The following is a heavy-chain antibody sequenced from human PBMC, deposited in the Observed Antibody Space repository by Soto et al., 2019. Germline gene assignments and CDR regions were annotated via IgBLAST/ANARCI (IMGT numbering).Heavy chain of an antibody. D-gene: IGHD3-10*01. V-gene: IGHV4-34*01. J-gene: IGHJ6*02. Sequence: KTSETLSLTCAVYGGSFSGYYWSWIRQPPGKGLEWIGEINHSGSTNYNPSLKSRVTISVDTSKNQFSLKLSSVTAADTAVYYCARDAGYYVSGSYYRRYYYGMDVWGQGTTVTVFS. CDR3: ARDAGYYVSGSYYRRYYYGMDV. CDR2: INHSGST. CDR1: GGSFSGYY.